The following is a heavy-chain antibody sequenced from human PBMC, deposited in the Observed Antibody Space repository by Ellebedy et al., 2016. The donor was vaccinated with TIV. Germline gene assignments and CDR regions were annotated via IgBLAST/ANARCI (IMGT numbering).Heavy chain of an antibody. V-gene: IGHV3-66*01. Sequence: GGSLRLSCAASGFTVSSNYMSWVRQAPGKGLEWVSVIYSGGSTYYADSVNGRFTITRDDSKNTLYLQMNSLRAEDTGVYYCARDPGGGGDYGDNWFDPWGQGTLVTVSS. D-gene: IGHD4-17*01. CDR1: GFTVSSNY. CDR3: ARDPGGGGDYGDNWFDP. J-gene: IGHJ5*02. CDR2: IYSGGST.